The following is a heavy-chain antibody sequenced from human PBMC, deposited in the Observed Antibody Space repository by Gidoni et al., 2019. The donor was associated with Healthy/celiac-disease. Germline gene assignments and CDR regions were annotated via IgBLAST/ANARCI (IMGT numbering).Heavy chain of an antibody. Sequence: QVQLQESGPRLVKPSETLSLPCPVSGGSFHIHHWSWIRPPPGKGLEWIGYIYYSESTNYNPSLKSRVTISVDTSKNQFSLKLSSVTAADTAVYYCARMTHAYCGGDCGDAFDIWGQGTMVTVSS. J-gene: IGHJ3*02. CDR2: IYYSEST. D-gene: IGHD2-21*02. CDR3: ARMTHAYCGGDCGDAFDI. V-gene: IGHV4-59*11. CDR1: GGSFHIHH.